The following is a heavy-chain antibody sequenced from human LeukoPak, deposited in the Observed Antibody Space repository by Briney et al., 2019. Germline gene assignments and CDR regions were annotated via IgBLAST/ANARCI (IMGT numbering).Heavy chain of an antibody. Sequence: GGSLRLSCAASGFTFSCYAMSWVRQAPGKGLEWVSAISGSGGSTYYADSVKGRFTISRDNSKNTLYLQMNSLRAEDTAVYYCARDPCSSTSCYPHDAFDIWGQGTMVTVSS. CDR3: ARDPCSSTSCYPHDAFDI. CDR1: GFTFSCYA. J-gene: IGHJ3*02. CDR2: ISGSGGST. D-gene: IGHD2-2*01. V-gene: IGHV3-23*01.